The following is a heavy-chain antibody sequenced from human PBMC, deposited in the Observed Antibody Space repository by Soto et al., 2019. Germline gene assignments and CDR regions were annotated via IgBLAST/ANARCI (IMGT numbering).Heavy chain of an antibody. Sequence: QVQLVESGGGVVQPGRSLRLSCAASGFTFSSYAMHWVRQAPGTGLEWVAVISYDGSNKYYADSVKCRFTISRDNSKNTLYLQMNSLRAEDTAVYYCARDPEAAAGHESSQHWGQGTLVTVSS. V-gene: IGHV3-30-3*01. CDR1: GFTFSSYA. CDR2: ISYDGSNK. J-gene: IGHJ1*01. D-gene: IGHD6-13*01. CDR3: ARDPEAAAGHESSQH.